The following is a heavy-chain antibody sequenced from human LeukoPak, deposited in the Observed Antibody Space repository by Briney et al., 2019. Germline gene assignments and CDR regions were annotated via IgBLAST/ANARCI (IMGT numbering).Heavy chain of an antibody. Sequence: SVKVSCKASGGTFSSYAISWVRQAPGQGLEWMGGIIPIFGTANYAQKFQGRVTITADESTSTAYMELSSLRSEDTAVYYCARDAQYGSGSYYRWGQRTLVTVSS. D-gene: IGHD3-10*01. V-gene: IGHV1-69*01. J-gene: IGHJ5*02. CDR2: IIPIFGTA. CDR3: ARDAQYGSGSYYR. CDR1: GGTFSSYA.